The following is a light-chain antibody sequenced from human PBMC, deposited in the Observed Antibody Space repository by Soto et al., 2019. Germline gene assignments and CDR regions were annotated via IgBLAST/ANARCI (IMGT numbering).Light chain of an antibody. V-gene: IGLV2-8*01. Sequence: QSALTQPPSASGSPGQSLTISCTGTSSDVGGYNYVSWYQQHPGKAPKLMIYEVTKLPSGVPDRFSGSKSGNTASLTVSGLQAEDEADYYCSSYAGSKTLFGGGTKLTVL. J-gene: IGLJ2*01. CDR3: SSYAGSKTL. CDR1: SSDVGGYNY. CDR2: EVT.